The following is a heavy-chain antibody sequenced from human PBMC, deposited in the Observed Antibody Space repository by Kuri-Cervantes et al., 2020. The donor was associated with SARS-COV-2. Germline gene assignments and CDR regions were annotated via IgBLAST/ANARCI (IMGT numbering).Heavy chain of an antibody. Sequence: SETLSLTCTVSGGSISSYYWSWIRQPPGKGLEWIGYIYYSGSTNYNPSLKSRVTISVDTSKNQFSLKLSSVTAADTAVYYCARGRHSSGRRGDWYFDLWGRGTLVTVSS. CDR1: GGSISSYY. D-gene: IGHD6-19*01. V-gene: IGHV4-59*01. CDR2: IYYSGST. J-gene: IGHJ2*01. CDR3: ARGRHSSGRRGDWYFDL.